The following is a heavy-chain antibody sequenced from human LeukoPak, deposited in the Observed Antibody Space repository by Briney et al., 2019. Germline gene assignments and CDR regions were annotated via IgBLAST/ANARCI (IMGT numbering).Heavy chain of an antibody. J-gene: IGHJ4*02. CDR3: ARDINYYDSSGYYF. Sequence: GGSLRLSCAASGFTFSSYGMHWVRQAPGKGLEWVAVIWYDGSNKYYADSVKGRFTISRDNSKNTLYLQMNSLRAEDTAVYYCARDINYYDSSGYYFWGQGTLVTVST. CDR1: GFTFSSYG. CDR2: IWYDGSNK. D-gene: IGHD3-22*01. V-gene: IGHV3-33*01.